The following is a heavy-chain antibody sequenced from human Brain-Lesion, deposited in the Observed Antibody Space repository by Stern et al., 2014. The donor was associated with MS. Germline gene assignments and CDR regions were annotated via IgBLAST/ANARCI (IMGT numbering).Heavy chain of an antibody. CDR2: IHPSGSA. CDR3: ASGYRIFDY. V-gene: IGHV4-61*02. CDR1: GGSISSGRDY. Sequence: VQLVESGPGLVKPSQTLSLTCTVSGGSISSGRDYWRWIRQPVGKGLAGIGRIHPSGSAFYTPSLKIRVTISTDTPMNQFSLELNSAPAADTAIYYCASGYRIFDYWGQGIVVTVSS. J-gene: IGHJ4*02. D-gene: IGHD5-18*01.